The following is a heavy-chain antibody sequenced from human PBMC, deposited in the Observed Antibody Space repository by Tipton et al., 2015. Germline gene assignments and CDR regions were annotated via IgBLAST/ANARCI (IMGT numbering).Heavy chain of an antibody. J-gene: IGHJ4*02. D-gene: IGHD2-8*02. V-gene: IGHV5-51*01. Sequence: QLVQSGAEVKKPGESLKISCKGSGYRFAVNWIAWVRQMPGKGLEWVGIIYPGDSDTRYSPSFEGQVTISADKSINTAYLQWSSLKASDTAMYYCTRHGCTGGGCAFDYWGQGTLVSVSS. CDR1: GYRFAVNW. CDR3: TRHGCTGGGCAFDY. CDR2: IYPGDSDT.